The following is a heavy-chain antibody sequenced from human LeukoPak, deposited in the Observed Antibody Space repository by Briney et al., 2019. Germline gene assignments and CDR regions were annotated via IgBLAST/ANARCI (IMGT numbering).Heavy chain of an antibody. J-gene: IGHJ3*02. Sequence: GGSLRLSCAASGLTFRSYWRQGLGQAVGKGRLWVSGISTDRSSTNSADSVKSRLTISRDTAKNTLSLQMHSLRAEDTAVYYCVREYSSSSGRAFDMWGQGTMVTVSP. CDR1: GLTFRSYW. V-gene: IGHV3-74*01. CDR3: VREYSSSSGRAFDM. D-gene: IGHD6-6*01. CDR2: ISTDRSST.